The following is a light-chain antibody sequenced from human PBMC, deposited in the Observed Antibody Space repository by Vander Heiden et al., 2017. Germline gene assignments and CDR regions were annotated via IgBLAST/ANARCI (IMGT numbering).Light chain of an antibody. CDR3: QQSDSTPYT. Sequence: DIQMTQSPSSLSASVGDRDISTCRASQNINSYLNWYQQKPGKAPKLLIYAASSLQSGVPSSFSGSGSGTDFTLTISSLQPEDFATYYCQQSDSTPYTFGQGTKLEIK. CDR2: AAS. V-gene: IGKV1-39*01. CDR1: QNINSY. J-gene: IGKJ2*01.